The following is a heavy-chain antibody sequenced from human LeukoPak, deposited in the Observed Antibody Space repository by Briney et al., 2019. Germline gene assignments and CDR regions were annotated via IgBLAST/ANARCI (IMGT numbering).Heavy chain of an antibody. Sequence: SVKVSSKASRGTFTSYAISWVRPAPGQGLEWMGGMLFIFGTANYAQKLQGRVTITADESTSQGYMELSSLRSEDTAVYYCARSLHYDFWSGYLSWFDPWGQGTLVTVSS. J-gene: IGHJ5*02. D-gene: IGHD3-3*01. V-gene: IGHV1-69*13. CDR1: RGTFTSYA. CDR3: ARSLHYDFWSGYLSWFDP. CDR2: MLFIFGTA.